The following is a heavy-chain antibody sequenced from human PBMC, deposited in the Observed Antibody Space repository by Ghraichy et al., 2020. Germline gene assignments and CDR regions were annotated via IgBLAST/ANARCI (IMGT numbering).Heavy chain of an antibody. CDR1: GFTFGSFW. Sequence: GSLRLSCAASGFTFGSFWWGWVPQAPGKGLEWGANINQDGSEKYFVDSVKGRFTISRDNAKNSLYRQMNSLRAEDTAVYYCARWSRGFDFWGQGTMVTVSS. CDR3: ARWSRGFDF. J-gene: IGHJ3*01. V-gene: IGHV3-7*01. CDR2: INQDGSEK.